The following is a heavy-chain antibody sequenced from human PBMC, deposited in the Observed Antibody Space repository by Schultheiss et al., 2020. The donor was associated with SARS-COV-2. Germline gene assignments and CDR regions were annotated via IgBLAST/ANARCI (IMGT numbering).Heavy chain of an antibody. Sequence: SETLSLTCAVYGGSFSSYYWTWIRQSPGKGLEWIGEINHSGSTNYNPSLKSRVTISVDTSKNQLSLKLSSVTAADTAVYYCARSGGYSSSWVDYWGQGTLVTVSS. J-gene: IGHJ4*02. D-gene: IGHD6-13*01. V-gene: IGHV4-34*01. CDR3: ARSGGYSSSWVDY. CDR1: GGSFSSYY. CDR2: INHSGST.